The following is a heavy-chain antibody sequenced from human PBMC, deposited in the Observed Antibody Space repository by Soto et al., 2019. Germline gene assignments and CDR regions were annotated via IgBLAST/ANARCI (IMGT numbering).Heavy chain of an antibody. J-gene: IGHJ6*02. D-gene: IGHD6-13*01. CDR3: GRGPSPRAPAGGTPYYFAMDV. V-gene: IGHV1-8*02. Sequence: ASVKVSCKTSGYDFTAYDINWVRQASGQGLEWMGWMNPINGATGSARRFQGRVSMTRNTATGTAYLELTSLRSDDTGVYYCGRGPSPRAPAGGTPYYFAMDVWGQGTTVTVSS. CDR2: MNPINGAT. CDR1: GYDFTAYD.